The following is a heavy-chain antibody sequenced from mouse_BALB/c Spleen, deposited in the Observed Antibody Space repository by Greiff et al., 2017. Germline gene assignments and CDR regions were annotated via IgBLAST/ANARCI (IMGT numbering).Heavy chain of an antibody. CDR3: ARKGNYGSSYSYAMDY. J-gene: IGHJ4*01. CDR1: GFSLSRYS. D-gene: IGHD1-1*01. V-gene: IGHV2-6-4*01. CDR2: IWGGGST. Sequence: QVQLKQSGPGLVAPSQSLSITCTVSGFSLSRYSVHWVRQPPGKGLEWLGMIWGGGSTDYNSALKSRLSISKDNSKSQVFLKMNSLQTDDTAMYYCARKGNYGSSYSYAMDYWGQGTSVTVSS.